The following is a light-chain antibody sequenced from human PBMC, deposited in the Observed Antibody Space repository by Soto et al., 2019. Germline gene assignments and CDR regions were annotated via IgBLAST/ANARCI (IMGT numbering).Light chain of an antibody. J-gene: IGKJ1*01. Sequence: EIVLTQAAGTLSLSPGERATLSCRASQSVSSSYLAWYQQKPGQAPRLLIYGASSRATGIPDRFSGSGSGTDFTLTISRLEPEDFAVYYCQQYGAGWTFGQGTRWIS. CDR2: GAS. CDR1: QSVSSSY. V-gene: IGKV3-20*01. CDR3: QQYGAGWT.